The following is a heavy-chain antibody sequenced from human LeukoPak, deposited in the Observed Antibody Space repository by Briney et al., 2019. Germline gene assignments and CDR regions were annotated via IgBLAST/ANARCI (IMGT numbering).Heavy chain of an antibody. CDR2: INPSGGST. CDR3: ARDDGSGSYGYYYMDV. J-gene: IGHJ6*03. Sequence: GASVKVSCKASGYTFTSYYMHWVRQAPGQGLEWMGIINPSGGSTSYAQKFQGRVTMTRDTSTSTVYMELSSLRSEDTAVYYCARDDGSGSYGYYYMDVRGKGTTVTVSS. V-gene: IGHV1-46*01. D-gene: IGHD3-10*01. CDR1: GYTFTSYY.